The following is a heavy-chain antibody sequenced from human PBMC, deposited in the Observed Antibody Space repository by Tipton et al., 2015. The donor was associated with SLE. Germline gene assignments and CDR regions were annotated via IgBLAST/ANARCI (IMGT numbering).Heavy chain of an antibody. CDR2: ISSTGSTV. Sequence: SLRLSCAASGFSLSNYNMNWVRQAPGKGLEWVSYISSTGSTVYYADSVEGRVTISRDNAKNSLYLQMISLRAEDTAVYYCARSPPPRPRYFDYWGQGTLVTVSS. J-gene: IGHJ4*02. CDR1: GFSLSNYN. CDR3: ARSPPPRPRYFDY. V-gene: IGHV3-48*04.